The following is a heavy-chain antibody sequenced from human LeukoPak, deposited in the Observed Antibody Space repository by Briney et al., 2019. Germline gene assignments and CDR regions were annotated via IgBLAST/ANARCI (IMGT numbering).Heavy chain of an antibody. J-gene: IGHJ3*02. CDR2: IYHSGST. Sequence: SETLCLTCAVSGYSISSGYYWGWIRPPPGKGLEWIGSIYHSGSTYYNPSLKSRVTLSVDTSKNQFSLKLSSVTAADTAVYYCASGDVQQLEYAFDIWGQGTMVTVSS. D-gene: IGHD6-13*01. V-gene: IGHV4-38-2*01. CDR3: ASGDVQQLEYAFDI. CDR1: GYSISSGYY.